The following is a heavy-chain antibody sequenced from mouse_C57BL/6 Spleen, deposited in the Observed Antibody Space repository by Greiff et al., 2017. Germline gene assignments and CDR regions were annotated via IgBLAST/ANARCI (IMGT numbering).Heavy chain of an antibody. J-gene: IGHJ3*01. CDR3: ARGRDIYYDTSVAY. D-gene: IGHD2-4*01. Sequence: QVQLKQPGAELVRPGTSVKLSCKVSGYTFTSYWMHWVKQRPGQGLEWIGVIDPSDSYTNYNQKFKGKATLTVDTSSSTAYMQLSSLTSEDSAVYYCARGRDIYYDTSVAYWGQGTLVTVSA. V-gene: IGHV1-59*01. CDR2: IDPSDSYT. CDR1: GYTFTSYW.